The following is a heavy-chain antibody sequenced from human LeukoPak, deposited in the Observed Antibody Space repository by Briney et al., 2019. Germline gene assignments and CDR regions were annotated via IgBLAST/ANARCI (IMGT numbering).Heavy chain of an antibody. J-gene: IGHJ6*02. Sequence: SGTLSLTCTVSGGSISSSSNYRGWIRQPPGKGLEWIGSVYYSVSTYYNPSLKSRVTISVDTSKNQFSLKLSSVTAADTAVYYCARTSAPSDYYYGMDIWGQGTTVTVSS. V-gene: IGHV4-39*01. CDR1: GGSISSSSNY. D-gene: IGHD6-19*01. CDR3: ARTSAPSDYYYGMDI. CDR2: VYYSVST.